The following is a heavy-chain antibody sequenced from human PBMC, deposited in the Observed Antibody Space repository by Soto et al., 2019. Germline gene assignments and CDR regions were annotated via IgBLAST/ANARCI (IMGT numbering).Heavy chain of an antibody. CDR2: IRSKAYGGTT. Sequence: GGPLRLSCTASGFTYGDYAMSRVRQAPGKGLEWVGFIRSKAYGGTTEYAASVKGRFAISRDDSKSIAYLQMNSLKTEDTAVEYCTRDRFAVLYYFDYRGQGPLVTVAS. J-gene: IGHJ4*01. V-gene: IGHV3-49*04. CDR1: GFTYGDYA. D-gene: IGHD3-3*01. CDR3: TRDRFAVLYYFDY.